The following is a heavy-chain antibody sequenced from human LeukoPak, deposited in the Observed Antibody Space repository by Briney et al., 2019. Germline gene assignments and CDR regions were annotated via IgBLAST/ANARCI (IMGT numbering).Heavy chain of an antibody. J-gene: IGHJ4*02. D-gene: IGHD6-19*01. V-gene: IGHV3-21*01. Sequence: PGGSLRLSCAASGFTFSSYNMNWVRQAPGKGLEWVSSISSSSSYIYYADSVKGRSTISRDNAKKSLYLQMNSLRAEDTAVYYCARVVAVAGTGFGYWGQGTLATVSS. CDR3: ARVVAVAGTGFGY. CDR1: GFTFSSYN. CDR2: ISSSSSYI.